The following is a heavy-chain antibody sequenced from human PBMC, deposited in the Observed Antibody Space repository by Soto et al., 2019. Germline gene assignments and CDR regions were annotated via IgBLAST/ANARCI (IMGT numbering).Heavy chain of an antibody. CDR1: GYTFTSYG. Sequence: QVKLVQSGAEVKKPGASVKVSCKASGYTFTSYGISWVRQAPGQGLEWMGWISAYNGNTNYAQKLQGRVTMTTDTSTSTAYMELRSLRSDDTAVYYCAREDRITMVRGVAPGGWFDPWGQGTLVTVSS. J-gene: IGHJ5*02. CDR2: ISAYNGNT. D-gene: IGHD3-10*01. V-gene: IGHV1-18*01. CDR3: AREDRITMVRGVAPGGWFDP.